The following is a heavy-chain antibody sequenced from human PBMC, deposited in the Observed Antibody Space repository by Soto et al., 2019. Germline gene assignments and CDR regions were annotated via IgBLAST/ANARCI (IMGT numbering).Heavy chain of an antibody. V-gene: IGHV4-34*01. D-gene: IGHD3-16*01. CDR3: VRGLRGRSYFDY. CDR1: GGSFSGYY. Sequence: QVQLQQWGAGLLKPSETLSLTCAVYGGSFSGYYWSWIRQPPGKGLEWIGEINHSGSTNYNPSLKSRVTISVDTSKNQFSLKPISVTAADTAVYYCVRGLRGRSYFDYWGQGTLVTVSS. CDR2: INHSGST. J-gene: IGHJ4*02.